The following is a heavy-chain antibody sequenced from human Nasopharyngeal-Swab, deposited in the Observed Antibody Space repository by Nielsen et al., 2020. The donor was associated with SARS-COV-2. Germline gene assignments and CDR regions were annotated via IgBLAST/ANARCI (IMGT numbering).Heavy chain of an antibody. V-gene: IGHV3-23*03. CDR3: ASDYHSSGWSDDPNAYYFDY. J-gene: IGHJ4*02. Sequence: GGSLRLSCAASGFTFSSYAMSWVRQAPGKGLEWVSVIYSGGSSTYYADSVKGRFTISRDNSKNTLYLQMNSLRAEDTAVYYCASDYHSSGWSDDPNAYYFDYWGQGTLVTVSS. CDR1: GFTFSSYA. CDR2: IYSGGSST. D-gene: IGHD6-19*01.